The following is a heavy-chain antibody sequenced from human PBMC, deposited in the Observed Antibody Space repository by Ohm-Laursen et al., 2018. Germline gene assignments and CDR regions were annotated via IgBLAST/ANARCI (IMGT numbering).Heavy chain of an antibody. CDR3: ARDSGITMIVVVKGPFDY. Sequence: SLRLSCSASGFTFSDYYMSWIRQAPGKGLEWVSYISSSGITIYYADSVKGRFTISRDNAKNSLYLQMNSLRAEDTAVYYCARDSGITMIVVVKGPFDYWGQGTLVTVSS. D-gene: IGHD3-22*01. CDR1: GFTFSDYY. J-gene: IGHJ4*02. V-gene: IGHV3-11*04. CDR2: ISSSGITI.